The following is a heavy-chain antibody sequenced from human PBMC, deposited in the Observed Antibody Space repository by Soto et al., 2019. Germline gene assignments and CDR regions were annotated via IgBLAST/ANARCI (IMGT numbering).Heavy chain of an antibody. CDR1: GGTFSSYA. Sequence: SVKVSCKASGGTFSSYAISWVRQAPGQGLEWMGGIIPIFGTANYAQKFQGRVTITRDTSASTAYMELSSLRSEDTAVYYCARVPPIPYYFDYWGQGTLVTVSS. CDR3: ARVPPIPYYFDY. V-gene: IGHV1-69*05. D-gene: IGHD2-2*02. J-gene: IGHJ4*02. CDR2: IIPIFGTA.